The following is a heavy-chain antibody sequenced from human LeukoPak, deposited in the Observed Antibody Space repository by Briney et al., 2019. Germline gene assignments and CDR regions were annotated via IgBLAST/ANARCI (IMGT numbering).Heavy chain of an antibody. CDR1: GYTFTSYG. V-gene: IGHV1-18*04. J-gene: IGHJ5*02. Sequence: ASVKVSCKASGYTFTSYGISWVRQSPGQGLEWMGCISAYNGNTNYAQKLQGRVTMTTDTSTSTAYMELRSLRSDDTAVYYCARDSSLPYYGDYMAWFDPWGQGTLVTVSS. D-gene: IGHD4-17*01. CDR3: ARDSSLPYYGDYMAWFDP. CDR2: ISAYNGNT.